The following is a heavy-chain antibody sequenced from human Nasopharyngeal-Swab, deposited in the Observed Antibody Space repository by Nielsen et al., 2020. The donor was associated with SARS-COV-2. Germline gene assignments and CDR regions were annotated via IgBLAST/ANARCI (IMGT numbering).Heavy chain of an antibody. CDR1: GFTFDDYA. Sequence: GGSLRLSCAASGFTFDDYAMHWVRQAPGKGLGWVSGISWNSGSIGYADSVKGRFTISRDNAKNSLYLQMNSLRAEDTAVYYCAREGENDSSGYFSDAFDIWGQGTMVTVSS. V-gene: IGHV3-9*01. CDR2: ISWNSGSI. CDR3: AREGENDSSGYFSDAFDI. D-gene: IGHD3-22*01. J-gene: IGHJ3*02.